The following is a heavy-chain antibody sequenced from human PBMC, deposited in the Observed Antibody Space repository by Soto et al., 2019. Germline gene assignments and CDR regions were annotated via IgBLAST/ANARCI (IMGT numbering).Heavy chain of an antibody. CDR3: ARDRYGDFSYQY. Sequence: VQLVQSGAEVRKPGASVKVSCKASGYTFTAFHMHWVRQAPGQGLEWMGWINPDSGDSEYGQKFQGRVTLTKDTSITTAYMELSRLTSDDTAIYYCARDRYGDFSYQYWGQGTPVSVSS. V-gene: IGHV1-2*02. CDR2: INPDSGDS. CDR1: GYTFTAFH. J-gene: IGHJ4*02. D-gene: IGHD4-17*01.